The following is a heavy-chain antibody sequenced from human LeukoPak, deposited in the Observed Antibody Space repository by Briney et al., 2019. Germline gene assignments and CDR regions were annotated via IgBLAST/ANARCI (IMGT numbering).Heavy chain of an antibody. Sequence: GESLVLYWTCSGSFNHNYMLGLERQMPGKGLEWMGIINPVDSDTRYSPSFQGQVTISADKSIRTAYLQWTILKASLTAMYYCARQRGSYNQWLPWGLYLDL. J-gene: IGHJ2*01. CDR3: ARQRGSYNQWLPWGLYLDL. CDR2: INPVDSDT. CDR1: GSFNHNYM. D-gene: IGHD6-19*01. V-gene: IGHV5-51*01.